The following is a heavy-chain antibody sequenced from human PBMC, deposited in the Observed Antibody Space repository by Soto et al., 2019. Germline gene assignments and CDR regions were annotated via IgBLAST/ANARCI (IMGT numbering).Heavy chain of an antibody. CDR1: GGSFSGYY. CDR3: AVYCGGDCYFADY. CDR2: INHSGST. D-gene: IGHD2-21*02. J-gene: IGHJ4*02. Sequence: PSETLSLTCAVYGGSFSGYYWSWIRQPPGKGLEWIGEINHSGSTNYNPSLKSRVTISVDTSKNQFSLKLSSVTAADTAVYYCAVYCGGDCYFADYWGQGTLVTVSS. V-gene: IGHV4-34*01.